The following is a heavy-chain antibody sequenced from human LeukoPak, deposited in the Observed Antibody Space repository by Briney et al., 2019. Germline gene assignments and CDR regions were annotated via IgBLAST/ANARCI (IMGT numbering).Heavy chain of an antibody. J-gene: IGHJ4*02. CDR1: GFTFSNYD. V-gene: IGHV3-23*01. Sequence: GGSLRLSCAASGFTFSNYDINWVRQAPGKGLEGVSGITGSGSSTYYADSAKGRFTISRDNSKNTLYVQLNSLRAEDTAVYFCAKVSWFSGSVRSVGDCWGQGTLVTVSS. D-gene: IGHD3-10*01. CDR2: ITGSGSST. CDR3: AKVSWFSGSVRSVGDC.